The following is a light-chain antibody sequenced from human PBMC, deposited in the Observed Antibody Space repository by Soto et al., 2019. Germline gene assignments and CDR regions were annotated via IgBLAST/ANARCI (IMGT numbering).Light chain of an antibody. J-gene: IGLJ2*01. Sequence: QPASVSGSPGQSITISCTGTASDIGASNFVSWYQQYPGNVPKVLIYDVDNRPSGVSNRFSGSKSGNTASLTISGLQAEDEADYYCASYISPGTLVFGGGTKLTVL. V-gene: IGLV2-14*01. CDR3: ASYISPGTLV. CDR2: DVD. CDR1: ASDIGASNF.